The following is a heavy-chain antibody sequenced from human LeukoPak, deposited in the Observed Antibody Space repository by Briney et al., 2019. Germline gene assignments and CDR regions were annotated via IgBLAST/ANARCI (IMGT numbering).Heavy chain of an antibody. J-gene: IGHJ4*02. CDR2: IYHSGST. CDR1: GGSISSGGYY. CDR3: ARGESTWYFDY. Sequence: PSETLSPTCTVSGGSISSGGYYWSWIRQPPGKGLEWIGYIYHSGSTYYNPSLKSRVTISVDRSKNQFSLKLSSVTAADTAVYYCARGESTWYFDYWGQGTLVTVSS. V-gene: IGHV4-30-2*01. D-gene: IGHD1-26*01.